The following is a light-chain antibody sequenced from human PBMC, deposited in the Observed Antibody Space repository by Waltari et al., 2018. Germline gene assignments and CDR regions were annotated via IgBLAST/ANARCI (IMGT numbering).Light chain of an antibody. CDR1: QSVSRS. V-gene: IGKV3-20*01. J-gene: IGKJ1*01. CDR3: QHYVRLPVT. Sequence: EIVLTQSPGTLSLSPGDRATLSCRASQSVSRSLAWYQQKSGQAPRLLTYGASSRATGVPDRFSGIGSGTDFSLTISRLEPEDFAVYYCQHYVRLPVTFGQGTKVEIK. CDR2: GAS.